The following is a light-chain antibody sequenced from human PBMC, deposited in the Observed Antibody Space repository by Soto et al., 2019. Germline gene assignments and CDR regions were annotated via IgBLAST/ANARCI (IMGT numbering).Light chain of an antibody. CDR2: LGS. Sequence: DIVMTQSPLSLPVTHGEPASISCRSSKSLLHSNGYNSLDWYLQKPGQSPQLLIYLGSNRASGVPDRFSGSGSGTDFTLKISRVEAEDVGVYYCMQALQTPLTFGGGTKVEIK. CDR1: KSLLHSNGYNS. CDR3: MQALQTPLT. V-gene: IGKV2-28*01. J-gene: IGKJ4*01.